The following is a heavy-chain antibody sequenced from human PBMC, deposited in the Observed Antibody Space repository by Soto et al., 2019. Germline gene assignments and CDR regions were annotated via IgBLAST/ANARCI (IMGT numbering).Heavy chain of an antibody. CDR1: GFTFSSYS. D-gene: IGHD2-21*02. CDR2: ISSKSSYK. CDR3: ARDPLYCGGDCYFDF. V-gene: IGHV3-21*01. Sequence: EVQMVESGGDLVKLGGSLRLSCAASGFTFSSYSMSWVRQAPGKGLEWVSSISSKSSYKYFADSMKDRFTISRDNAKNSLYLQMNSLRVEDTAVYYCARDPLYCGGDCYFDFWGQGTLVTVSS. J-gene: IGHJ4*02.